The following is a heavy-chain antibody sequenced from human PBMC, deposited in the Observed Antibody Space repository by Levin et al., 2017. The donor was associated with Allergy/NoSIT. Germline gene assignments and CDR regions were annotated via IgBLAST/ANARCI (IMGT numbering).Heavy chain of an antibody. CDR3: ARDSTAYISSQDLDF. CDR2: ISWNGGRI. Sequence: SLKISCAASGFNLDDYAMHWVRRRPGKGLEWVSGISWNGGRIGYADSVKGRFTIARDNAKNSLFLQMNSLRGEDSALYYCARDSTAYISSQDLDFWGRGTLVTVSS. CDR1: GFNLDDYA. V-gene: IGHV3-9*01. J-gene: IGHJ4*02. D-gene: IGHD6-13*01.